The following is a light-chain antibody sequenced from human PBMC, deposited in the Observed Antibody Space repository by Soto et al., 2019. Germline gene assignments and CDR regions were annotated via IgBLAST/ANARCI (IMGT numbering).Light chain of an antibody. Sequence: QSALTQPASVSGSPGQSITISCTGKSGFVGSFSLVSWYQQHPGKAPKVMISEGHRRPSGVPDRFSGSTSVNTASLTISGLQAVDEAEYYCCLYVGATTYVFGTGTKVTV. V-gene: IGLV2-23*01. CDR3: CLYVGATTYV. CDR1: SGFVGSFSL. J-gene: IGLJ1*01. CDR2: EGH.